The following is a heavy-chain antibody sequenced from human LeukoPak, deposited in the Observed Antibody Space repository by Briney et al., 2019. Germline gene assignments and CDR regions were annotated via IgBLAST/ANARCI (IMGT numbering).Heavy chain of an antibody. CDR3: TKDHASGSYYFDY. D-gene: IGHD3-10*01. CDR1: GFTFSNTW. V-gene: IGHV3-15*01. CDR2: IKSKTDGGSI. Sequence: GGSLRLSCAASGFTFSNTWMSWVRQAPGKGLEWVGRIKSKTDGGSIDYAAPVKGRFTISRDDSKNTLYLQMNSLKSEDTAVYYCTKDHASGSYYFDYWGQGTLVTVSS. J-gene: IGHJ4*02.